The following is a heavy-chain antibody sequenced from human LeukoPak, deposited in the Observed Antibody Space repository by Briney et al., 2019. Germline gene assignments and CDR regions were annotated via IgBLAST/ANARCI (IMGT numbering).Heavy chain of an antibody. D-gene: IGHD4-23*01. CDR3: ARDEGGNSA. V-gene: IGHV4-34*01. Sequence: SETLSLTCAVYGGSFSGYYWSWIRQPPGKGLEWIGEINHSGSTNYNPSLKSRVTISVDTSKNQFSLKLSSVTAADTAVYYCARDEGGNSAWGQGTLVTVSS. CDR1: GGSFSGYY. J-gene: IGHJ5*02. CDR2: INHSGST.